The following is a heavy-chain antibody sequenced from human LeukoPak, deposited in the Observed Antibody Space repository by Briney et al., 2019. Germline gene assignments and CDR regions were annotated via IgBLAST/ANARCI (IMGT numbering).Heavy chain of an antibody. J-gene: IGHJ6*02. D-gene: IGHD1-14*01. Sequence: PGGSLRLSCAASGFTFSSYWMSWVRQAPGKGLEWVANIKQDGSEKYYVDSVKGRFTISRDNAKNSLYLQMNSLRAGDTAVYYCARGGIRAYYYGMDVWGQGTTVTVSS. CDR3: ARGGIRAYYYGMDV. CDR2: IKQDGSEK. V-gene: IGHV3-7*01. CDR1: GFTFSSYW.